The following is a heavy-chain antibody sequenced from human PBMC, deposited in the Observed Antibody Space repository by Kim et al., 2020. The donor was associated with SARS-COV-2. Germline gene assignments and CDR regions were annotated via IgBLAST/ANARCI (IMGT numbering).Heavy chain of an antibody. J-gene: IGHJ4*02. D-gene: IGHD6-19*01. CDR1: GDSVSSSSAA. CDR2: TYYRSKWYN. V-gene: IGHV6-1*01. CDR3: ARGAHNCGWL. Sequence: SQTLSLTCAISGDSVSSSSAAWHSIRQSPSRGLEWLGRTYYRSKWYNNYAVSVTSRITIIADTSKNQFSLQLNSVTPEDTAVDYCARGAHNCGWLWGQGTLVSVSS.